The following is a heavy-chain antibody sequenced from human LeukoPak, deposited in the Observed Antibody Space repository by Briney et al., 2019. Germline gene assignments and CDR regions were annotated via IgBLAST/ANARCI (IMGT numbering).Heavy chain of an antibody. Sequence: SETLSLTCAVYGGSFSGYYWSWIRQPPGKGLEWIGEIDHSGSTNYNPSLKSRVTISVDTSKNQFSLKLSSVTAADTAVYYCARHYVWGNNPYYPFDHWGQGALVTVSS. CDR1: GGSFSGYY. CDR3: ARHYVWGNNPYYPFDH. D-gene: IGHD3-16*01. CDR2: IDHSGST. V-gene: IGHV4-34*01. J-gene: IGHJ4*02.